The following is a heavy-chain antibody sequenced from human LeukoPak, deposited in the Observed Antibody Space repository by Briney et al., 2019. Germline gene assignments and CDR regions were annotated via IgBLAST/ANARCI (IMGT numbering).Heavy chain of an antibody. Sequence: SETLSLTCTVSGGSIGSYYWSWIRQPPGKGLEWIGYIYYSGSTNYNPSLKSRVTISVDTSKNQFSLKLSSVSAADTAVYYYARVRDGYNDCWGQGTLVTVSS. V-gene: IGHV4-59*01. J-gene: IGHJ4*02. CDR3: ARVRDGYNDC. CDR2: IYYSGST. D-gene: IGHD5-24*01. CDR1: GGSIGSYY.